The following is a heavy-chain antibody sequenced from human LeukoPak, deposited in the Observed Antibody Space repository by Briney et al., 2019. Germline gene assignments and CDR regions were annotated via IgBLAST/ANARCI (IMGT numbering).Heavy chain of an antibody. V-gene: IGHV5-51*04. D-gene: IGHD6-13*01. J-gene: IGHJ1*01. CDR3: ASLFPGIASWEI. CDR1: GYSFTSYW. CDR2: IYPGDSHT. Sequence: GESLKIACKGSGYSFTSYWIGWVRQMPGKGLEWMGIIYPGDSHTRYGPSLQGQVTISAHKPIRTPYLQWSRLSASDTAMYYCASLFPGIASWEIWGQGTLVIVSS.